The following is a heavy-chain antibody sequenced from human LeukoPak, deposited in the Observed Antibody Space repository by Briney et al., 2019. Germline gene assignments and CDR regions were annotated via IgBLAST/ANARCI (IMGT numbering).Heavy chain of an antibody. Sequence: SETLSLTCTVSGGSISSYYWSWIRQPPGKGLEWIGYIYYSGSTNYNPSLKSRVTISVDTSKNQFSLKLSSVTAADTAVYYCARLNSGSYYRAFDIWGQGTMVTVSS. J-gene: IGHJ3*02. CDR1: GGSISSYY. D-gene: IGHD1-26*01. CDR2: IYYSGST. V-gene: IGHV4-59*01. CDR3: ARLNSGSYYRAFDI.